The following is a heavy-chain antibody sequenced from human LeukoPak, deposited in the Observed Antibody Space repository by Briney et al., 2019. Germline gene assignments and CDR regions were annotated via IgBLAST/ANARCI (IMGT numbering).Heavy chain of an antibody. V-gene: IGHV3-30-3*01. CDR2: ISFDGSNK. D-gene: IGHD3-9*01. CDR1: GFTFSSYA. J-gene: IGHJ4*02. Sequence: GRSLRLSCAASGFTFSSYAMHWVRQAPGKGLEWVAVISFDGSNKYYADSVKGRFTISRDNSKNTLYLQMNSLRAEDTAVYYCARGDILNPWAPFFDYWGQGTLVTVSS. CDR3: ARGDILNPWAPFFDY.